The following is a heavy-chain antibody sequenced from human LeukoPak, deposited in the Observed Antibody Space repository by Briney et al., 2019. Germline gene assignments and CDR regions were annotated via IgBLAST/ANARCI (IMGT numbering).Heavy chain of an antibody. CDR3: ARVGGPEDGYRSSTSCYIFDY. J-gene: IGHJ4*02. Sequence: GASVKVSCKASGYTFTSYGISWVRQAPGQGLEWMGWISAYNGNTNYAQKLQGRVTMTTDTSTSTAYMELRSLRSDDTAVYYCARVGGPEDGYRSSTSCYIFDYWGQGTLVTVSS. CDR1: GYTFTSYG. V-gene: IGHV1-18*01. CDR2: ISAYNGNT. D-gene: IGHD2-2*03.